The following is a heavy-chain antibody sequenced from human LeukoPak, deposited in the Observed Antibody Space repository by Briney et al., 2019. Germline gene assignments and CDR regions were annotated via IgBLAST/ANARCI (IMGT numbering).Heavy chain of an antibody. Sequence: GGSLRLSCAASGFTFSSYAMSWVRQAPGKGLEWVSAICGSGGSTYYADSVKGRFTISRDNSKNTLYLQMNSLRAEDTAVYYCAKDLPWAPPSYPGYYYYGMDVWGQGTTVTVSS. CDR3: AKDLPWAPPSYPGYYYYGMDV. J-gene: IGHJ6*02. CDR1: GFTFSSYA. CDR2: ICGSGGST. V-gene: IGHV3-23*01. D-gene: IGHD1-26*01.